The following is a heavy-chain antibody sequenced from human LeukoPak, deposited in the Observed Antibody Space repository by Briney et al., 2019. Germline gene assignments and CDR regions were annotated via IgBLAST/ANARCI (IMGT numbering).Heavy chain of an antibody. V-gene: IGHV3-30*02. J-gene: IGHJ5*02. CDR3: AKSGGVRFDP. CDR1: GFTFSSYS. D-gene: IGHD3-16*01. Sequence: GGSLRLSCAASGFTFSSYSMNWVRQAPGKGLEWVTLIQYDGSKKYYADSVKGRFTISRDNSKNTLYLQMNSLRAEDTAVYYCAKSGGVRFDPWGQGTLVTVSS. CDR2: IQYDGSKK.